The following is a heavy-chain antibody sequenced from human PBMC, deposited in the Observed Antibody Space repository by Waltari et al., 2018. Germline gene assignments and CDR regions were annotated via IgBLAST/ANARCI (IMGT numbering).Heavy chain of an antibody. V-gene: IGHV3-48*04. D-gene: IGHD2-15*01. CDR2: SSGSSRTI. Sequence: EVQLVESGGGLVQPGGSLRLSCAASGFIFSTYSMKWVRQAPGKGLELLSYSSGSSRTIYYAGSVKGRFTISRDNAKNSLYLHMNSLRAEDTAIYYCARDKTPVDYRGQGTLVTVSS. J-gene: IGHJ4*02. CDR3: ARDKTPVDY. CDR1: GFIFSTYS.